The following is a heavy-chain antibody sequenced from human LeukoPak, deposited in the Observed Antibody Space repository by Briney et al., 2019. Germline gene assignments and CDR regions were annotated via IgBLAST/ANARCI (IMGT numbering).Heavy chain of an antibody. V-gene: IGHV3-48*03. CDR1: GFTFSSYE. CDR3: ARATMVRGGGTFDY. J-gene: IGHJ4*02. CDR2: ISSSGSTI. Sequence: PGGSLRLSCAASGFTFSSYEMNWVRQAPGKGLEWVSYISSSGSTIYYADSVKGRFTISRDNAKNSLYLQMNSLRAEDTAVYYCARATMVRGGGTFDYWGQGTLVTVSS. D-gene: IGHD3-10*01.